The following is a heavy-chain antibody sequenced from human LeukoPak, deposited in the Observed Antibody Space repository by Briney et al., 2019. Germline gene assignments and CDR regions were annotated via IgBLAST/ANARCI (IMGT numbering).Heavy chain of an antibody. CDR3: ARASSGWSRGYFQH. CDR2: IYYSGST. CDR1: GGSISSYY. V-gene: IGHV4-59*01. J-gene: IGHJ1*01. D-gene: IGHD6-19*01. Sequence: SETLSLTCTVSGGSISSYYWSWIRQPPGKGLEWIGYIYYSGSTNYNPSLKSRVTISVDTSKNQFSLKLSSVTAADTAVYYCARASSGWSRGYFQHWGQGTLVTVSS.